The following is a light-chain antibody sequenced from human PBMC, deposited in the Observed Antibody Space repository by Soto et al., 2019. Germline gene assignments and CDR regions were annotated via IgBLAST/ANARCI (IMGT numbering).Light chain of an antibody. V-gene: IGLV2-8*01. CDR1: SADVGGYNF. J-gene: IGLJ1*01. Sequence: QSVLNQPPSASGSLGQSVTISCTGTSADVGGYNFVSWYQQHPGKAPKLMIFEVSQRPSGVPDRFSGSKSGNTASLTVSELQAEDEDDYYCASYAGSQNYVFGTGTKVTVL. CDR3: ASYAGSQNYV. CDR2: EVS.